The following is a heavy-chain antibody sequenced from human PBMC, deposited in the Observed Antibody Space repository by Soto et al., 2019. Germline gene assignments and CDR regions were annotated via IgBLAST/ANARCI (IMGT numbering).Heavy chain of an antibody. D-gene: IGHD3-10*01. CDR2: INPDLRMS. CDR1: GGTFNFYS. J-gene: IGHJ4*02. CDR3: ATSYGSGYRAVDS. V-gene: IGHV1-69*02. Sequence: QVQLVQSGADVQRPGSSVRVSCKASGGTFNFYSINWVRQAPGLGLQWMGRINPDLRMSNYAPRFQCRVTMTADKSTSTAYMELSSMRSEDTAMYYCATSYGSGYRAVDSWGQGALVTVSS.